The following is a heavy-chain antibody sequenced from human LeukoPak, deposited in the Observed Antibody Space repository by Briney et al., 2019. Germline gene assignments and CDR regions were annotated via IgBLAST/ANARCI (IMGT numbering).Heavy chain of an antibody. CDR3: ALSHDYSNYAYYFDY. Sequence: GESLKISCKGSGYSFTSYWIGWVRQMPGKGLEWMGIIYPGDSDTRYSPSFQGQVTISADKSISTAYLQWSSLKASDTAMYYCALSHDYSNYAYYFDYWGQGTLVTVSS. CDR1: GYSFTSYW. D-gene: IGHD4-11*01. CDR2: IYPGDSDT. J-gene: IGHJ4*02. V-gene: IGHV5-51*01.